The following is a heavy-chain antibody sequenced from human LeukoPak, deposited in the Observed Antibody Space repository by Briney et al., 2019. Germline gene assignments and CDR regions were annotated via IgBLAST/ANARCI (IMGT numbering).Heavy chain of an antibody. J-gene: IGHJ4*02. CDR3: ARHRGYGDYGTFDY. CDR1: GGSISSYY. CDR2: IYYSGST. D-gene: IGHD4-17*01. Sequence: SETLSLTCTVSGGSISSYYWSWIRQPPGKGLEWIGYIYYSGSTNYNPSLKSRVTISVDTSKNQFSLKLSSVTAADTAVYYCARHRGYGDYGTFDYWGQGTLVTVSS. V-gene: IGHV4-59*08.